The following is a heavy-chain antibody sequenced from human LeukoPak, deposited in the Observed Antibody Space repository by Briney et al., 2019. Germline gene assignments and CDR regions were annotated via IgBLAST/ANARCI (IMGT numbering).Heavy chain of an antibody. CDR3: AKRDLYGDYVAS. J-gene: IGHJ5*02. V-gene: IGHV4-59*08. Sequence: SETLSLTCTVSGGSISSYYWSWIRQPPGKGLEWIGYIYYSGSTNYNPSLKSRVTISVDTSKNQFSLKLSSVTAADTAVYYCAKRDLYGDYVASWGQGTLVTVSS. CDR2: IYYSGST. CDR1: GGSISSYY. D-gene: IGHD4-17*01.